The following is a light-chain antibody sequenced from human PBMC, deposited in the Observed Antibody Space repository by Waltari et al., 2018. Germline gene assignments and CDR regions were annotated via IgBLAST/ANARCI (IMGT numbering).Light chain of an antibody. CDR3: QQTYSSPPT. V-gene: IGKV1-39*01. CDR2: AAS. J-gene: IGKJ1*01. Sequence: DIQMTQSPSSLSASVGDRVTITCRASQTISTFLNWYQQKSGKAPNLLLYAASSLESGVPSRFSGSGSETDVTLAISSLQPDDFAAYFCQQTYSSPPTFGLGTKVEIK. CDR1: QTISTF.